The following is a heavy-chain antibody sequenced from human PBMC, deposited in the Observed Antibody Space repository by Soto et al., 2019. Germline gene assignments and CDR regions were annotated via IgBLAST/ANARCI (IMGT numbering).Heavy chain of an antibody. CDR2: INAGNGNK. CDR1: GYTFTSYA. V-gene: IGHV1-3*05. J-gene: IGHJ4*02. CDR3: ARSIVVATALDY. D-gene: IGHD2-21*02. Sequence: QVQLVQSGAEEKKPGASVKVSCKASGYTFTSYAMHWVRQAPGQRLEWMGWINAGNGNKKYSQKFQGRDTTTRDTSASTAYMELSSLRSEDTAVYYCARSIVVATALDYWGQGTLVTVSS.